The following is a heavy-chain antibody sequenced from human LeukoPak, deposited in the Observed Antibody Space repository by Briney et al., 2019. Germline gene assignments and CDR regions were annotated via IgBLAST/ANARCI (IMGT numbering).Heavy chain of an antibody. D-gene: IGHD3-3*01. CDR3: ARTSIKAKADFWSGYYPLFVTDAFDI. CDR1: GFTFSSYW. CDR2: INSDGSST. Sequence: GGSLRLSCAASGFTFSSYWMHWVRQAPGKGLVWVSRINSDGSSTSYADSVKGRFTISRDNAKNTLYLQMNSLRAEDTAVYYCARTSIKAKADFWSGYYPLFVTDAFDIWGQGTMVIVSS. V-gene: IGHV3-74*01. J-gene: IGHJ3*02.